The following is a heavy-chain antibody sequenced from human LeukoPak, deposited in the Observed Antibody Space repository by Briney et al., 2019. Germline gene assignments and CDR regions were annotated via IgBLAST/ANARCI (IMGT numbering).Heavy chain of an antibody. CDR3: ATSTIPARSWHFDL. V-gene: IGHV3-7*02. Sequence: GGSLRLSCAASGFTFSSYWMTWVRQAPEKGLEWVANIKQDGSETYYVDSVKGRFTISRDNAKNSLYLQMNSLRAEDTAVYYCATSTIPARSWHFDLWGRGTMVTVSS. J-gene: IGHJ2*01. CDR1: GFTFSSYW. CDR2: IKQDGSET. D-gene: IGHD6-6*01.